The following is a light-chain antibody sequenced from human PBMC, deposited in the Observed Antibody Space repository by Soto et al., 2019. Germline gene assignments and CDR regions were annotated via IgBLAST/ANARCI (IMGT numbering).Light chain of an antibody. V-gene: IGKV3-15*01. J-gene: IGKJ4*01. CDR1: QSVSVN. CDR2: DVS. CDR3: QQSKNWPLT. Sequence: EIVLTQSPATLSVSPGEGATLSCRASQSVSVNLAWYQQKPGQAPRLLIYDVSTRAAGIPARFSGSGSGTEFTLTISSLQSEDFAVYYCQQSKNWPLTFGGGTKVE.